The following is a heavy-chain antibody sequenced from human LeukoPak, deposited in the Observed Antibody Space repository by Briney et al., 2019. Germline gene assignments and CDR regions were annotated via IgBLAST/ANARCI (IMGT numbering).Heavy chain of an antibody. CDR1: GFTFSDHA. D-gene: IGHD1-26*01. CDR2: VGIAADT. J-gene: IGHJ4*02. CDR3: VRQKKSHGNFDY. V-gene: IGHV3-13*01. Sequence: GGSLRLSCAAPGFTFSDHAMHWVRQAPGKGLEWVSAVGIAADTFYPGSVKGRFTISRENAKNSLYLQMNSLRVEDTAVYYCVRQKKSHGNFDYWGQGTLVTVSS.